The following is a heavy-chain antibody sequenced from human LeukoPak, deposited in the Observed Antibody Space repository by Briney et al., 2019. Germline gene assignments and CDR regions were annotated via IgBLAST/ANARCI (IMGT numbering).Heavy chain of an antibody. D-gene: IGHD6-19*01. CDR2: INPNSGVT. J-gene: IGHJ5*02. CDR1: RYTFTGYY. Sequence: AASVKVSCKASRYTFTGYYMHWVRQAPGQGLEWMGWINPNSGVTNYAQKFQGRVTMTRDTSFTTAYMELSRLRSDDTAVYFCASGWSITGWYNNWFDPWGQGTLVTVSS. CDR3: ASGWSITGWYNNWFDP. V-gene: IGHV1-2*02.